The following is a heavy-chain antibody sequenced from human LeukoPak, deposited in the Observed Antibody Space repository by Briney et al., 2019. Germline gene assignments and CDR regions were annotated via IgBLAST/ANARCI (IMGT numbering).Heavy chain of an antibody. D-gene: IGHD3-9*01. CDR1: GGSFSGHY. J-gene: IGHJ4*02. CDR3: ARGRGYYDILTGYYKPSTGFDY. V-gene: IGHV4-34*01. CDR2: INHSGST. Sequence: SETLSLTCAVYGGSFSGHYCHCIRQPPGWGLEWTGDINHSGSTNYNPSLKSRVTISVDTSKNQFSLKLSSVTAADTAVYYCARGRGYYDILTGYYKPSTGFDYWGQGTLVTVSS.